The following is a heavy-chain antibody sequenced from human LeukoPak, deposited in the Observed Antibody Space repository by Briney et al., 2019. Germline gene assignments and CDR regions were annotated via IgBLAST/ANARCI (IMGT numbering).Heavy chain of an antibody. V-gene: IGHV3-48*03. CDR2: ISSSGSTI. D-gene: IGHD3-10*01. Sequence: PGGSLRLSCAASGFTFSSYEMSWVRQAPGKGLEWVSYISSSGSTIYYADSVKGRFTISRDNAKNSLYLQMNSLRAEDTAVYYCARDLGSGNYDDAFDIWGQGTMVTVSS. CDR1: GFTFSSYE. J-gene: IGHJ3*02. CDR3: ARDLGSGNYDDAFDI.